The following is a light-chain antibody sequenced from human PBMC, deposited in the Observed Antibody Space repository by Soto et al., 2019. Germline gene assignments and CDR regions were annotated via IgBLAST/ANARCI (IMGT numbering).Light chain of an antibody. V-gene: IGKV3-15*01. CDR1: QSISDT. Sequence: EIVMTQSPATLSVSPGGRATLSCRASQSISDTLAWYQQKPGQAPRLLIYGAYTRATGFTARFSGSGSGTDFTLTISSLQSEDFAVYYCQQYDNWPWTFGQGTKVDIK. CDR2: GAY. J-gene: IGKJ1*01. CDR3: QQYDNWPWT.